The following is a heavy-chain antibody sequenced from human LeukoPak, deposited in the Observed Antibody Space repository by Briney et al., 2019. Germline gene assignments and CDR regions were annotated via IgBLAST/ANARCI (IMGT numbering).Heavy chain of an antibody. V-gene: IGHV3-21*01. CDR3: ARAPPGGYSYPISY. CDR1: GFTFSSYS. Sequence: GGSLXLSCAASGFTFSSYSMNWVRQAPGKGLEWVSSISSSSSYIYYADSVKGRFTISRDNAKNSLYLQMNSLRAEDTAVYYCARAPPGGYSYPISYWGQGTLVTVSS. CDR2: ISSSSSYI. J-gene: IGHJ4*02. D-gene: IGHD5-18*01.